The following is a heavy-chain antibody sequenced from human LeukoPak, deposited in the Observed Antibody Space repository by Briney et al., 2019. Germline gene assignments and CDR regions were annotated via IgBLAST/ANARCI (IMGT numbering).Heavy chain of an antibody. CDR3: ATNTMFRGIHAYDI. J-gene: IGHJ3*02. CDR2: IYPGDSDT. V-gene: IGHV5-51*01. D-gene: IGHD3-10*01. CDR1: GYSFTSYW. Sequence: PGESLKISCKGSGYSFTSYWIGWVRQMPGKGLEWMGIIYPGDSDTRYSPSFQGQVTISADKSLSTAYLQWSSLKASDSAMYYCATNTMFRGIHAYDIWGQGTMVTVSS.